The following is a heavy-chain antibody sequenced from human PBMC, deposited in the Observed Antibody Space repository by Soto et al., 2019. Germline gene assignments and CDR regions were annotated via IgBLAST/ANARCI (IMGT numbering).Heavy chain of an antibody. CDR3: AKYRRDGYNYAHYS. J-gene: IGHJ5*01. V-gene: IGHV3-23*01. CDR2: ISGSGGST. Sequence: GGSLRLSCAASGFTLSSYVMSWVRQAPGKGLERVSGISGSGGSTYYADSVKGRFTISRDNSKNTLYLQMNSLRAEDTAVYYCAKYRRDGYNYAHYSCGQGTLVTVSS. D-gene: IGHD1-1*01. CDR1: GFTLSSYV.